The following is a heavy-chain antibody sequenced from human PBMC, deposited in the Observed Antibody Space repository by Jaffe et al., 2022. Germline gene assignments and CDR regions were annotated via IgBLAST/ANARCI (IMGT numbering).Heavy chain of an antibody. Sequence: QVQLVQSGAEVKKPGASVKVSCKASGYTFTGYYMHWVRQAPGQGLEWMGWINPNSGGTNYAQKFQGRVTMTRDTSISTAYMELSRLRSDDTAVYYCARDYGDPTLRIYYFDYWGQGTLVTVSS. CDR3: ARDYGDPTLRIYYFDY. V-gene: IGHV1-2*02. J-gene: IGHJ4*02. CDR2: INPNSGGT. D-gene: IGHD4-17*01. CDR1: GYTFTGYY.